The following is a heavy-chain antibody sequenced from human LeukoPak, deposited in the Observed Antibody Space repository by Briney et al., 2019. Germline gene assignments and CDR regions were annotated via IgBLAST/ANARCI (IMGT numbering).Heavy chain of an antibody. CDR3: ARDYDFWSGSYAFDI. CDR1: GYTLTELS. V-gene: IGHV1-3*01. CDR2: INAGNGNT. D-gene: IGHD3-3*01. J-gene: IGHJ3*02. Sequence: SVKVSCKVSGYTLTELSMHWVRQAPGQRLEWMGWINAGNGNTKYSQKFPGRVTITRDTSASTAYMELSSLRSEDTAVYYCARDYDFWSGSYAFDIWGQGTMVTVSS.